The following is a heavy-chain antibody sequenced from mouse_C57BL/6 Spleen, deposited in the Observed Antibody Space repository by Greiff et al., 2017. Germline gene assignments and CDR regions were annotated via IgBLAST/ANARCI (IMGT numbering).Heavy chain of an antibody. CDR2: IYPGDGDT. V-gene: IGHV1-80*01. D-gene: IGHD2-13*01. CDR3: ARSGDYWFAY. J-gene: IGHJ3*01. Sequence: VKLQESGAELVKPGASVKISCKASGYAFSSYWMNWVKQRPGKGLEWIGQIYPGDGDTNYNGKFKGKATLTADKSSSTAYMQLSSLTSEDSAVYFCARSGDYWFAYWGQGTLVTVSA. CDR1: GYAFSSYW.